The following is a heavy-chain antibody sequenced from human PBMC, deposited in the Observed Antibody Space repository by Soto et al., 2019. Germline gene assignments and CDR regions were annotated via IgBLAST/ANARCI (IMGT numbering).Heavy chain of an antibody. D-gene: IGHD5-12*01. CDR2: INHSGST. CDR1: GGSFSGYY. J-gene: IGHJ4*02. CDR3: ARGPWGLRLPGY. Sequence: QVQLQQWGAGLLKPSETLSLTCAVYGGSFSGYYWSWIRQPPGKGLEWIGEINHSGSTNYNPSLKSRVTISVDTSKNQFSLKLSSVTAADTAVYYCARGPWGLRLPGYWGQGTLVTVSS. V-gene: IGHV4-34*01.